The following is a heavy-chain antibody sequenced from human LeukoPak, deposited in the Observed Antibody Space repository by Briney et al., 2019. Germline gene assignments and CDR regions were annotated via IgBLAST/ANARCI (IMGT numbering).Heavy chain of an antibody. J-gene: IGHJ6*03. D-gene: IGHD3-3*01. CDR1: GFIFSSYS. CDR3: ARGVYYDFWSGYQGHYYMDV. V-gene: IGHV3-21*01. Sequence: GGSLRLSCAASGFIFSSYSMNWVRQAPGKGLEWVSSISSSSIYIYYADSVKGRFTISRDNAKNSLYLQMNSLRAEDTAVYYCARGVYYDFWSGYQGHYYMDVWGKGTTVTVSS. CDR2: ISSSSIYI.